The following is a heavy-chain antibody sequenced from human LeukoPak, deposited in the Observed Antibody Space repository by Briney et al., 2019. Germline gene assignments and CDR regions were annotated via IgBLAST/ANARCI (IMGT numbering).Heavy chain of an antibody. CDR2: IKSKTDGGTT. CDR1: GFTSSNGW. Sequence: PGGSLRLSCAASGFTSSNGWMNWVRQAPGKGLEWVGRIKSKTDGGTTDYAAPVKGRFTISRDDSKNTLYLQMNSLKTEDTAVYYSTTDLPARGVIITNWAKETLVTVSS. CDR3: TTDLPARGVIITN. J-gene: IGHJ4*02. V-gene: IGHV3-15*01. D-gene: IGHD3-10*01.